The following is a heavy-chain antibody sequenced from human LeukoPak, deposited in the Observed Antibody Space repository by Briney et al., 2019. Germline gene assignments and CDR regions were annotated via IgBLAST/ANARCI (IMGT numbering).Heavy chain of an antibody. CDR3: ARARYSSSSGADY. D-gene: IGHD6-6*01. J-gene: IGHJ4*02. V-gene: IGHV3-74*01. CDR2: INSDGSST. Sequence: PGGSLRLSCAASGFTFSSYWMHWVRQAPGKGLVWVSRINSDGSSTSYADSVKGRFTISRDNAKSTLYLQMNSLRAEDTAVYYCARARYSSSSGADYWGQGTLVTVSS. CDR1: GFTFSSYW.